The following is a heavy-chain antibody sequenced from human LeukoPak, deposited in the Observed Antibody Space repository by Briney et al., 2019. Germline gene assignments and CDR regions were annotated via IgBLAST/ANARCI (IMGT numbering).Heavy chain of an antibody. CDR1: GGTFSSYA. J-gene: IGHJ4*02. CDR3: ARSSSGWKYYFDY. V-gene: IGHV1-69*13. D-gene: IGHD6-19*01. Sequence: ASVKVSCKASGGTFSSYAISWVRQAPGQGLEWMGGIIPIFGTANYAQKFQGRVMITADESTSTAYMELSSLRSEDTAVYYCARSSSGWKYYFDYWGQGTLVTVSS. CDR2: IIPIFGTA.